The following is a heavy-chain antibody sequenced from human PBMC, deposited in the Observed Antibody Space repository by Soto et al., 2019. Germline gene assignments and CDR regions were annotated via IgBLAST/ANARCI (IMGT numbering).Heavy chain of an antibody. CDR3: AHRRRGYGDYENWYFDL. D-gene: IGHD4-17*01. V-gene: IGHV2-5*02. Sequence: QITLKESGPTLVKPTQTLTLTCTFSGFSLSTSGVGVGWIRQPPGKALEWLALIYWDDDKRYSPSLKGRLTITKDTSKNQVVLTMTNMDPVDTATYYCAHRRRGYGDYENWYFDLWGRGTLVTVSS. CDR2: IYWDDDK. CDR1: GFSLSTSGVG. J-gene: IGHJ2*01.